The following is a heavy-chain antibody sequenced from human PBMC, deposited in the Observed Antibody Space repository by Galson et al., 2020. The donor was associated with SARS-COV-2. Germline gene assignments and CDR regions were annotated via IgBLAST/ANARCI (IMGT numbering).Heavy chain of an antibody. CDR2: ISSSSSYI. V-gene: IGHV3-21*01. J-gene: IGHJ4*02. CDR1: GFTFSSYS. Sequence: GGSLRLSCAASGFTFSSYSMNWVRQAPGKGLEWVSSISSSSSYIYYADSVKGRFTISRDNAKNSLYLQMNSLRAEDTAVYYCATFPVYGSGSSLFDYWGQGTLVTVSS. CDR3: ATFPVYGSGSSLFDY. D-gene: IGHD3-10*01.